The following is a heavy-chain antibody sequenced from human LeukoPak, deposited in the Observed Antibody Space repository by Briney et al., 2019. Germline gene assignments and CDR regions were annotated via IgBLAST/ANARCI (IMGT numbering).Heavy chain of an antibody. Sequence: GGSLRLSCAASGFTFSSYAMTWVRHSSGKGLDWVSAISAGGGNTYYADSVKGRFTISRDNAKNMLYLQINSLRVEDTAIYYCARGGKLEPTAMPTWGQGSLVVVSS. CDR2: ISAGGGNT. CDR3: ARGGKLEPTAMPT. CDR1: GFTFSSYA. V-gene: IGHV3-23*01. J-gene: IGHJ5*02. D-gene: IGHD2-2*01.